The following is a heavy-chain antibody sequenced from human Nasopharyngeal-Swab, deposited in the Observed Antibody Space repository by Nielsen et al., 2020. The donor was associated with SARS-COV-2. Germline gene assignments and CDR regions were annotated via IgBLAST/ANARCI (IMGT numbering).Heavy chain of an antibody. CDR3: ARDQYYDNSGYYYYGMDV. D-gene: IGHD3-22*01. J-gene: IGHJ6*02. CDR1: GFTFSSYW. Sequence: GVLKISCAASGFTFSSYWMSWVRQAPGKGLEWVANIKQDGSEKDYVDSVKGRFTISRDNAKNSLYLLINSLRVEDTAVYYCARDQYYDNSGYYYYGMDVWGQGTTVTVSS. CDR2: IKQDGSEK. V-gene: IGHV3-7*01.